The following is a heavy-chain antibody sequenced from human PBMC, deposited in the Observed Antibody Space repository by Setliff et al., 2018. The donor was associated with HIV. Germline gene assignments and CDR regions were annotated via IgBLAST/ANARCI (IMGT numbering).Heavy chain of an antibody. V-gene: IGHV1-69*10. CDR2: ITPILDVT. Sequence: GASVKVSCKASGGTLSSYAVSWVRQAPGQGLEWMGGITPILDVTTSAQKFQGRLTITADKSTSTAYMELSSLRSEDTAVYYCARAADSYDSSGPTDAFDIWGQGTVVTVSS. J-gene: IGHJ3*02. CDR3: ARAADSYDSSGPTDAFDI. D-gene: IGHD3-22*01. CDR1: GGTLSSYA.